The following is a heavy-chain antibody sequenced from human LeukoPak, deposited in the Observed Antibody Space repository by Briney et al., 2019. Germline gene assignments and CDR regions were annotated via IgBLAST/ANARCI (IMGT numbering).Heavy chain of an antibody. V-gene: IGHV3-64*01. J-gene: IGHJ3*02. Sequence: GGSLRLSWAASGFTFSSYAMHWVRQAPGKGLEYVSAISSNGGSTYYANSVKGRFTISRDNSKNTLYLQMGSLRAEDMAVYYCARVGDVVAFDIWGQGTMVSVSS. CDR2: ISSNGGST. CDR1: GFTFSSYA. CDR3: ARVGDVVAFDI. D-gene: IGHD3-10*01.